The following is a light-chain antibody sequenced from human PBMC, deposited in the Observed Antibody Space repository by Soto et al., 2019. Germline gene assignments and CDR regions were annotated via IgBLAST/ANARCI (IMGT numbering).Light chain of an antibody. CDR3: HQYGNSGT. Sequence: ELALTQSPGTLSLSPGERATLSCRASQSVSTNNLAWYQQRPGQAPRLLIYGASARAAGIPDRFSGSGSGTDFTLTISRLEPEDVAVYYCHQYGNSGTFGQGTRLEI. CDR1: QSVSTNN. V-gene: IGKV3-20*01. CDR2: GAS. J-gene: IGKJ5*01.